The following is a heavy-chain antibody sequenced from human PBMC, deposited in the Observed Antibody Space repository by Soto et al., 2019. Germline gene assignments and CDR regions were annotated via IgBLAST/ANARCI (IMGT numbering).Heavy chain of an antibody. D-gene: IGHD6-6*01. CDR3: AGGAGEAYSSSYSFDY. CDR1: GYTFTSYG. V-gene: IGHV1-18*04. CDR2: ISAYNGNT. J-gene: IGHJ4*02. Sequence: ASVKVSCKASGYTFTSYGISWVRQAPGQGLEWMGWISAYNGNTNYAQKLQGRVTMTTDTSTSTAYMELRSLRSDDTAVYYCAGGAGEAYSSSYSFDYWGQGTLVTVYS.